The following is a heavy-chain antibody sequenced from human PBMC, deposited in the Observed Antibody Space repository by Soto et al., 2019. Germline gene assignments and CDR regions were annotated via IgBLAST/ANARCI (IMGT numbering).Heavy chain of an antibody. CDR2: INPNSGGT. CDR3: ARGEYYDILTGYFLGFDP. D-gene: IGHD3-9*01. Sequence: XSVKVSCKASVYTFTCYYMHWVRQAPGQGLEWMGWINPNSGGTNYAQKFQGRVTMTRDTSISTAYMELSRLRSDDTAVYYCARGEYYDILTGYFLGFDPWGQGTLVTVSS. CDR1: VYTFTCYY. J-gene: IGHJ5*02. V-gene: IGHV1-2*02.